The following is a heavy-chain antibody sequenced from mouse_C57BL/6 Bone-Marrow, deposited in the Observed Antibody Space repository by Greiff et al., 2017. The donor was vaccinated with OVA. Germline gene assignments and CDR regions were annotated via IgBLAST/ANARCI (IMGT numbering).Heavy chain of an antibody. CDR3: AREGYGSSYWYFDV. D-gene: IGHD1-1*01. Sequence: EVKLQESGPELVKPGASVKISCKASGYSFTDYNMNWVKQSNGKSLEWIGVINPNYGTTSYNQKFKGKATLTVDQSSSTAYMQLNSLTSEDSAVYYCAREGYGSSYWYFDVWGTGTTVTVSS. V-gene: IGHV1-39*01. J-gene: IGHJ1*03. CDR1: GYSFTDYN. CDR2: INPNYGTT.